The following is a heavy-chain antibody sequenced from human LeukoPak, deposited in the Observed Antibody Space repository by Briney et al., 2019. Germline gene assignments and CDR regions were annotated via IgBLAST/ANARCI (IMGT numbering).Heavy chain of an antibody. D-gene: IGHD2-2*01. Sequence: SETLSLTCAVYGGSFSGYYWSWIRQPPGKGLEWIGEINHSGSTNYNPSLKSRVTISVDTSKNQFSLKLSSVTAADTAVYYCARGGRVVPAARPIVDRVTRPYYYYMDVWGTGTTVTVSS. CDR3: ARGGRVVPAARPIVDRVTRPYYYYMDV. J-gene: IGHJ6*03. CDR1: GGSFSGYY. V-gene: IGHV4-34*01. CDR2: INHSGST.